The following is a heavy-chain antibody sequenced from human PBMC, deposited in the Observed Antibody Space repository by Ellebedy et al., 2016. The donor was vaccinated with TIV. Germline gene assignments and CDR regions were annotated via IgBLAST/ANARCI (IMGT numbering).Heavy chain of an antibody. D-gene: IGHD4-17*01. J-gene: IGHJ5*02. CDR1: GGSISSSSYF. Sequence: MPSETLSLTCTVSGGSISSSSYFWGWIRQPPGKGLEWIGSIFYSGTTYYNPSLTSRVTISVDTSKNQFSLKLSSVTAADTAIFYCARHSTVTTIGTWGQGALVTVSS. CDR3: ARHSTVTTIGT. V-gene: IGHV4-39*01. CDR2: IFYSGTT.